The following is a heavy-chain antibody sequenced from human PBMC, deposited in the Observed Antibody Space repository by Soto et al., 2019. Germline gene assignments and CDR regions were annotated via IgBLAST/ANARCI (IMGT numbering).Heavy chain of an antibody. V-gene: IGHV3-23*01. D-gene: IGHD2-8*01. CDR2: ISGSGTTT. CDR3: AKDRVGGVTDAFDI. Sequence: PGGSLRLSCAASGFTSTNYVMNWVRQAPGKGLEWVSSISGSGTTTFYADSVKGRFIISRDNSTNTLYRQMNSLTAEDTALYYCAKDRVGGVTDAFDIWGQGTMVTISS. J-gene: IGHJ3*02. CDR1: GFTSTNYV.